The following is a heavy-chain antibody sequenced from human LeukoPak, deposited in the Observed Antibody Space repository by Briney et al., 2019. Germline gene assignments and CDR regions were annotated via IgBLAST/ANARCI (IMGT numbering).Heavy chain of an antibody. V-gene: IGHV3-11*01. CDR2: ISSSGSTI. CDR1: GFTFSDYY. D-gene: IGHD6-13*01. CDR3: ARSIAAAGYLHYYYYYMDV. Sequence: IPGGSLRLSCAASGFTFSDYYMSWIRQAPGKGLEWVSYISSSGSTIYYADSVKGRFTISRDNAKNSLYLQMNSLGAEDTAVYYCARSIAAAGYLHYYYYYMDVWGKGTTVTVSS. J-gene: IGHJ6*03.